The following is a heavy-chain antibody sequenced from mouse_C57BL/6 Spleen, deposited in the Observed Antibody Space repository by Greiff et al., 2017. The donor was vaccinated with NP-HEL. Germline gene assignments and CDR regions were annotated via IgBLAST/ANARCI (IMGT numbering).Heavy chain of an antibody. CDR3: ARGAYYGSYYAMDY. CDR1: GYSFTSYY. V-gene: IGHV1-66*01. Sequence: QVQLQQSGPELVKPGASVKISCKASGYSFTSYYIHWVKQRPGQGLEWIGWIYPGSGNTKYNEKFKGKATLTADTSSSTAYMQLSSLTSEDSAVYYCARGAYYGSYYAMDYWGQGTSVTVSS. CDR2: IYPGSGNT. J-gene: IGHJ4*01. D-gene: IGHD1-1*01.